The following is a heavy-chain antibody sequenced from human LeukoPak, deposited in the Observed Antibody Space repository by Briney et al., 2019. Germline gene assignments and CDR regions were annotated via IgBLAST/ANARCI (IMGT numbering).Heavy chain of an antibody. D-gene: IGHD5-12*01. V-gene: IGHV3-30*02. Sequence: GGSLRLSCAASEFTFSSYGMHWVRQAPGKGLEWVAFIRYDGSNKYYADSVKGRFTISRDNSKNTLYLQMNSLRAEDTAVYYCARPSGYGTYYYMDVWGKGTTVTISS. J-gene: IGHJ6*03. CDR1: EFTFSSYG. CDR3: ARPSGYGTYYYMDV. CDR2: IRYDGSNK.